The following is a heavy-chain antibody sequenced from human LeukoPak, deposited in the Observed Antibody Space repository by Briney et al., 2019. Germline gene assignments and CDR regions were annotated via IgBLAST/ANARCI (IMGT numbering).Heavy chain of an antibody. V-gene: IGHV4-59*01. J-gene: IGHJ4*02. D-gene: IGHD3-22*01. CDR3: ARDRPNYYDSSGYTYYFDY. CDR1: GGSISSYY. Sequence: SETLSLTCTVSGGSISSYYWSWIRQPPGKGLEWIGYIYYSGSTNYNPSLKSRVTISVDTSKNQFSLKLSSVTAVDTAVYYCARDRPNYYDSSGYTYYFDYWGQGTLVTVSS. CDR2: IYYSGST.